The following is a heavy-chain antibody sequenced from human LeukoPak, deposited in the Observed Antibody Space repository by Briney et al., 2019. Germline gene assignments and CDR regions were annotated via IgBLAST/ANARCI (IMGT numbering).Heavy chain of an antibody. CDR2: INHSGTT. CDR3: ARGWITFGGVITN. Sequence: SETLSLTCAVYGGSFSGYYWSWIRQPPGKGLEWIGEINHSGTTDYNPSLKSRVTISVDTSKNQFSLKLSSVTAADTAVYYCARGWITFGGVITNWGQGTVVTVSS. CDR1: GGSFSGYY. D-gene: IGHD3-16*02. J-gene: IGHJ4*02. V-gene: IGHV4-34*01.